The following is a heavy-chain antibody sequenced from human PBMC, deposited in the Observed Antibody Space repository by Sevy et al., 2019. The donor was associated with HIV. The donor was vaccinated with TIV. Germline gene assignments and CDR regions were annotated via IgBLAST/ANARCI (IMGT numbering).Heavy chain of an antibody. CDR1: GYTFTSYG. V-gene: IGHV1-18*01. D-gene: IGHD6-19*01. J-gene: IGHJ4*02. CDR3: ARDSGEQWLVYFDY. CDR2: ISAYNGNT. Sequence: ASVKVSCKASGYTFTSYGISWGRQAPGQGLEWMGWISAYNGNTNYAQKLQGRVTMTTDTSTSTAYMELRSLGADDTALYYCARDSGEQWLVYFDYWGQGTLVTVSS.